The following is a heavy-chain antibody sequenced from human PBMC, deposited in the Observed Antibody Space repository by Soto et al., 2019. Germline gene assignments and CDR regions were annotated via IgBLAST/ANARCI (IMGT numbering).Heavy chain of an antibody. Sequence: SQTLSLTCAISGDSVSSNSAAWNWIRQSPSRGLEWLGRTYYRSKWYNDYAVSVKSRITINPGTSKNQFSLQLNSVTPEDTAVYYCARDGYYYDSSGYYYADYWGQGTLVTVSS. D-gene: IGHD3-22*01. CDR1: GDSVSSNSAA. V-gene: IGHV6-1*01. CDR2: TYYRSKWYN. CDR3: ARDGYYYDSSGYYYADY. J-gene: IGHJ4*02.